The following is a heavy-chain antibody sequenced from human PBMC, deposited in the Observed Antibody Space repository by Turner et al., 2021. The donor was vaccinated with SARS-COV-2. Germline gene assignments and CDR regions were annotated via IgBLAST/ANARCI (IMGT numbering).Heavy chain of an antibody. V-gene: IGHV4-4*07. CDR3: AREVIALPHNWFDP. D-gene: IGHD2-21*01. Sequence: QVQLQESGPGLVKPLETLSLTCTVPGVSISSYYWSWIRQPAGKGLEWIGRIYTSGSTNYSPSLKSRVTMSVDTSKNQFSLKLSSVTAADTAVYYCAREVIALPHNWFDPWGQGTLVTVSS. CDR2: IYTSGST. CDR1: GVSISSYY. J-gene: IGHJ5*02.